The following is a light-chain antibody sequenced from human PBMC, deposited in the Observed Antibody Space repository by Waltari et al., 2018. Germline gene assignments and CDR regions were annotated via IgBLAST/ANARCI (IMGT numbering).Light chain of an antibody. V-gene: IGKV1-39*01. J-gene: IGKJ4*01. CDR3: QHSYSTPRT. CDR2: AAS. CDR1: QSISSY. Sequence: DIQMTQSPSSLSASVADRVTITCRASQSISSYLNWYQQKRGKAPKLLIYAASSLQSGVPSRFSGSGSGTDFTLTISSLQPEYFATYYCQHSYSTPRTFGGGTKVELK.